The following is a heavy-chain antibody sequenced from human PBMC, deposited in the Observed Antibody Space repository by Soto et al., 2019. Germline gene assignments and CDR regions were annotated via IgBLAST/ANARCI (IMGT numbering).Heavy chain of an antibody. CDR1: GGTFNNNA. Sequence: VQLVQSGAEVKQPGSSVKVSCKASGGTFNNNAISWVRQAPGQGLEWMGGIIPILGTANYAQKFRGRVTITADESTSTGFMDLSSLRSEDTAVYYCARPYDSSDYYGGGMDVWGQGTTVTVSS. D-gene: IGHD3-22*01. J-gene: IGHJ6*02. CDR3: ARPYDSSDYYGGGMDV. V-gene: IGHV1-69*01. CDR2: IIPILGTA.